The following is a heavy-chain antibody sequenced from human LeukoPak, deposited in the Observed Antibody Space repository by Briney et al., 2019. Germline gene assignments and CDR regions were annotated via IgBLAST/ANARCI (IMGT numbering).Heavy chain of an antibody. V-gene: IGHV1-69*05. Sequence: SVKVSCKASGGTFSSYAISWVRQAPGQGLEWMGGIIPIFGTANYAQKFQGRVTITTDESTSTAYMELSSLRSEDTAVYYCARDRYCSSTSCPWWAFDIWGQGTMVTVSS. D-gene: IGHD2-2*01. CDR3: ARDRYCSSTSCPWWAFDI. CDR1: GGTFSSYA. J-gene: IGHJ3*02. CDR2: IIPIFGTA.